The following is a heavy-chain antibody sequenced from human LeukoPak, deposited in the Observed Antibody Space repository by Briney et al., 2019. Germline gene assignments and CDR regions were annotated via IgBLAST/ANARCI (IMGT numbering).Heavy chain of an antibody. CDR1: GFTFSSYS. CDR2: ISSSSSYI. J-gene: IGHJ6*03. Sequence: PGGSLRLSCAASGFTFSSYSMNWIRQAPGKGLEWVSSISSSSSYIYYADSVKGRFTISRDNAKNSLYLQMNSLRAEDTAVYYCAREQQAYYYYYMDVWGKGTTVTVSS. D-gene: IGHD6-13*01. V-gene: IGHV3-21*01. CDR3: AREQQAYYYYYMDV.